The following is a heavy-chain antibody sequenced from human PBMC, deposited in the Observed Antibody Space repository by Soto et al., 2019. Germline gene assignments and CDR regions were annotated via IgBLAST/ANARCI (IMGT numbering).Heavy chain of an antibody. CDR3: AKVAGKGLYFFYGLDV. CDR2: ISSDGTEL. V-gene: IGHV3-11*01. J-gene: IGHJ6*02. CDR1: GFSFSDYY. Sequence: QVQLVESGGGLVKPGGSLRLSCVASGFSFSDYYMTWIRQAPGKGLEWISYISSDGTELFYADSVRGRFTISRDSAKRSVFLHMNSLRTEDTAVYYCAKVAGKGLYFFYGLDVWGQGTTVTASS. D-gene: IGHD3-10*01.